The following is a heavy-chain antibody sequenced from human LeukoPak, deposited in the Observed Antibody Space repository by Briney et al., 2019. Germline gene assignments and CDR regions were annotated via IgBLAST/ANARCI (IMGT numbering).Heavy chain of an antibody. V-gene: IGHV4-34*01. CDR3: ARLVGAAAGRGY. D-gene: IGHD6-25*01. J-gene: IGHJ4*02. CDR2: INHSGTT. Sequence: WIGEINHSGTTNYNPSLKSRVTISVDTSKNQFSLKLSSVTAADTAVYYCARLVGAAAGRGYWGQGTLVTVSS.